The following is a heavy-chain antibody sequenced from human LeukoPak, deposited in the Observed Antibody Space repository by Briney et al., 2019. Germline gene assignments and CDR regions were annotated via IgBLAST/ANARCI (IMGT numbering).Heavy chain of an antibody. CDR2: ISNDGSNK. J-gene: IGHJ3*02. CDR3: ARAVGVTAIHNAFDI. V-gene: IGHV3-30*03. D-gene: IGHD2-21*02. CDR1: GFTFSTYG. Sequence: PGGSLSLSCAASGFTFSTYGMHWVRQAPGKGPEWVAVISNDGSNKYHAESVKGRFTISRDNSKNTLYLQMNSLRAEDTAVYYCARAVGVTAIHNAFDIWGQGTMVTVSS.